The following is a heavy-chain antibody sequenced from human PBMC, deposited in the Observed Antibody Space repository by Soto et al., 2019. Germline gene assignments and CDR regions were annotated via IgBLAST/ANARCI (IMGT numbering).Heavy chain of an antibody. V-gene: IGHV1-18*01. Sequence: QVQLLQSGAEVKKPGASVKVSCKASGYTFTNYGITWVRQAPGQGLEWMGWISAYNGDTHYTQRLQGRVTMTTDTSTSTAYVEVRGRRSDDTAVYYCARVSQLVGYFYYYIDVWGKATTVTVSS. J-gene: IGHJ6*03. CDR1: GYTFTNYG. CDR2: ISAYNGDT. CDR3: ARVSQLVGYFYYYIDV. D-gene: IGHD6-6*01.